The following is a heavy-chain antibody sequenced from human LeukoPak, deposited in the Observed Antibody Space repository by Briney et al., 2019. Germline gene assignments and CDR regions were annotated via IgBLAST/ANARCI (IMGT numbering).Heavy chain of an antibody. J-gene: IGHJ5*02. V-gene: IGHV1-69*05. CDR1: GGTFSSYA. D-gene: IGHD4-23*01. CDR3: ARVAVVTARWFDP. CDR2: IIPIFGTA. Sequence: GASVKVSCKASGGTFSSYAISWVRQAPGQGLEWMGGIIPIFGTANYAQKFQGRVTITTDESTSTASMELSSLRSEDTAVYYCARVAVVTARWFDPWGQGTLVTVSS.